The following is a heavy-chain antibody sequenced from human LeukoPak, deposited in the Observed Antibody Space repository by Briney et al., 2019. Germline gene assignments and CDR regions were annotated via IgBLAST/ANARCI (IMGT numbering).Heavy chain of an antibody. V-gene: IGHV3-23*01. Sequence: PGGSLRLSCAASGFTFSSYAMSWVRQAPGKGLEWVSAISGSGGSTYYADSVKGRFTIPRDNSKNTLYLQMNSLRAEDTAVYYCARDIAAAGSRYYYYGMDVWGQGTTVTVSS. J-gene: IGHJ6*02. CDR1: GFTFSSYA. CDR3: ARDIAAAGSRYYYYGMDV. CDR2: ISGSGGST. D-gene: IGHD6-13*01.